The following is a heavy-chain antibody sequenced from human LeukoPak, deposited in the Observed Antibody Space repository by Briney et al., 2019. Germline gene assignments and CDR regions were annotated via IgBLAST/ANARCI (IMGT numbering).Heavy chain of an antibody. J-gene: IGHJ3*02. CDR3: ARQKGSSWYADAFYI. D-gene: IGHD6-13*01. V-gene: IGHV4-61*02. Sequence: SETLSLTCTVSGGSISRGSYYWSWIRQPARKGLEWIGRIYTSGSTNYKPSLKSRVTISVDTSKNQFSLKLSSVTAADTGVYYCARQKGSSWYADAFYIWGQGTMVTVSS. CDR1: GGSISRGSYY. CDR2: IYTSGST.